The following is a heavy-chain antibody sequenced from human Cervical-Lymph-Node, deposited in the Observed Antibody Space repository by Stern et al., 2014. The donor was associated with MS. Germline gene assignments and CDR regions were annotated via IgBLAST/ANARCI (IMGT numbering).Heavy chain of an antibody. V-gene: IGHV3-33*01. CDR2: IWYDGNNK. D-gene: IGHD1-26*01. Sequence: VQLVESGGGVVQPGRSLRLSCAASGFTFSSYGMHWVRQAPGKGLEGVAVIWYDGNNKYYADSVKGRFTISRDNSKNTLYLQMNSLRAEDTAVYYCARDCKLRYYYYGMDVWGQGTTVTVSS. CDR3: ARDCKLRYYYYGMDV. CDR1: GFTFSSYG. J-gene: IGHJ6*02.